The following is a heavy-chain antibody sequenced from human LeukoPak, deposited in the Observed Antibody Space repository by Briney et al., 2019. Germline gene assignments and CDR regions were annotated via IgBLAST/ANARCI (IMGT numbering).Heavy chain of an antibody. CDR1: GGSISSSSYY. D-gene: IGHD3-10*01. CDR2: IYYSGST. J-gene: IGHJ5*02. CDR3: ARDNPGVRGVIGPNWFDP. V-gene: IGHV4-39*07. Sequence: PSETLSLTCTVSGGSISSSSYYWGWIRQPPGKGLEWIGSIYYSGSTYYNPSLKSRVTISVDTSKNQFSLKLSSVTAADTAVYYCARDNPGVRGVIGPNWFDPSGQGTLVTDCS.